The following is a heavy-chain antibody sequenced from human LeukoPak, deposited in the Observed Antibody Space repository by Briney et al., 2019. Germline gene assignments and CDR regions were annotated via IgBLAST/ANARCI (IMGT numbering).Heavy chain of an antibody. Sequence: GESLKISCKGSGYRFTSYWIGWVRQMPGKGLEWMGIIYPGDSDARYSPSFQGQVTISADKSISTAYLQWSSLKASDTAMYYCARLSCRGGGSCYLDYWGQGTLVTVSS. CDR3: ARLSCRGGGSCYLDY. CDR1: GYRFTSYW. D-gene: IGHD2-15*01. V-gene: IGHV5-51*01. CDR2: IYPGDSDA. J-gene: IGHJ4*02.